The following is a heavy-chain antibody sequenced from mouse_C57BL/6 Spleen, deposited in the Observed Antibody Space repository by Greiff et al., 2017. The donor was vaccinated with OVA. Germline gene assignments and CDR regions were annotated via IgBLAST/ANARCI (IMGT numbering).Heavy chain of an antibody. CDR2: INPNYGTT. J-gene: IGHJ3*01. CDR1: GYSFTDYN. V-gene: IGHV1-39*01. Sequence: VQLQQSGPELVKPGASVKISCKASGYSFTDYNMNWVKQSTGKSLEWIGVINPNYGTTSYNQKFKGKATLTVDQSSSTAYMQLNSLTSEDSAVYYCARKGEYGYDGAWFAYWGQGTLVTVSA. CDR3: ARKGEYGYDGAWFAY. D-gene: IGHD2-2*01.